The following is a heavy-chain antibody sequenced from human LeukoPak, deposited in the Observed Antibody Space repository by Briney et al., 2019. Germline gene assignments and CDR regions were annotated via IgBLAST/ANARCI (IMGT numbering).Heavy chain of an antibody. V-gene: IGHV1-69*13. D-gene: IGHD6-19*01. CDR3: ARKGEYSSGSYTFDY. CDR2: IIPIFGTA. J-gene: IGHJ4*02. CDR1: GGTFSSYA. Sequence: SVKVSCKASGGTFSSYAISWVRQAPGQGLEWMGGIIPIFGTANYTQKFQGRVTITADESTSTAYMELSSLRSEDTAVYYCARKGEYSSGSYTFDYWGQGTLVTVSS.